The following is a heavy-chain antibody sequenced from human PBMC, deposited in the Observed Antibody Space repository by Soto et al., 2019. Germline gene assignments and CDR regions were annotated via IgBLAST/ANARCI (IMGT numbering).Heavy chain of an antibody. CDR3: TTDSYITSIIVRFDY. CDR2: VKSKTDGGTT. D-gene: IGHD3-22*01. J-gene: IGHJ4*01. V-gene: IGHV3-15*07. Sequence: GGSLRLSCAASGFTFSNAWIDWVRQTPGKGLEWVGRVKSKTDGGTTDFAAPVKGRFAISRDDSKNMVYLEMNSLKTEGTAIYYCTTDSYITSIIVRFDYWGHGTLVTVSS. CDR1: GFTFSNAW.